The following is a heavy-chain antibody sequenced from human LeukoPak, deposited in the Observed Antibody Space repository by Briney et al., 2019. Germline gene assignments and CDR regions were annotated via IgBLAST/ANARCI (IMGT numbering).Heavy chain of an antibody. J-gene: IGHJ4*02. CDR3: AGDRATVTPYYFDY. CDR1: GGSISGYY. CDR2: IYYSGST. Sequence: SETLSLTCPVSGGSISGYYWSWIRQPPGKGLEWIGYIYYSGSTNYNPSLKSRVTISVDTSKNQFSLKLSSVTAADTAVYYCAGDRATVTPYYFDYWGQGTLVTVSS. V-gene: IGHV4-59*12. D-gene: IGHD4-17*01.